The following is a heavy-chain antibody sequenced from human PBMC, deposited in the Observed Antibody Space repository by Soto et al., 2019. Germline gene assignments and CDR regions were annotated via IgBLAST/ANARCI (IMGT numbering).Heavy chain of an antibody. V-gene: IGHV4-39*01. D-gene: IGHD3-9*01. CDR3: ARSYYDILTGYYHNWFDP. CDR1: GGSISSSSYY. CDR2: IYYSGST. J-gene: IGHJ5*02. Sequence: PSETLSLTCTVSGGSISSSSYYWGWIRQPPGKGLEWIGSIYYSGSTYYNPSLKSRVTISVDTSKNQFSLKLSSVTAADTAVYYCARSYYDILTGYYHNWFDPWGQGTLVTVSS.